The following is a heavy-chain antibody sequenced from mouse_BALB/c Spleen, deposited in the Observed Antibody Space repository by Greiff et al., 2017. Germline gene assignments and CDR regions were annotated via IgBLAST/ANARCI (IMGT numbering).Heavy chain of an antibody. CDR2: IYPGNSAT. Sequence: VQLQQSGTVLARPGASVKMSCTASGYTFTSYWMHWVNQRPGQGLEWIGAIYPGNSATSYNQKFKGKAKLTAVTSTSTAYMELSSLTNEDSAVYYCTSDDDDGYYFDYWGQGTTVTVSS. J-gene: IGHJ2*01. CDR3: TSDDDDGYYFDY. D-gene: IGHD2-4*01. V-gene: IGHV1-5*01. CDR1: GYTFTSYW.